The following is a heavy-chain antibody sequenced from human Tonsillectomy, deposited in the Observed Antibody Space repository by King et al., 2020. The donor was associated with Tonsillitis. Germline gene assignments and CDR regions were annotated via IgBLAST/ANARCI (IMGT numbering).Heavy chain of an antibody. D-gene: IGHD4-23*01. J-gene: IGHJ3*01. Sequence: QLVQSGAEVKKPGSSVKVSCKASGGTFSSYAISWVRQAPGQGLEWMGGIIPIFGTANYAQNFQGRVTITADESTRTVYMELSSLRSEDTAVYYCARGRNYGVNSGACDFWGQGTMVTVSS. CDR2: IIPIFGTA. CDR1: GGTFSSYA. V-gene: IGHV1-69*01. CDR3: ARGRNYGVNSGACDF.